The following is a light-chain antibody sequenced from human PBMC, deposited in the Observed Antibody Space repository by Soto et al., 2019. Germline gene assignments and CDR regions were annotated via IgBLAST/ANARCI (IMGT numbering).Light chain of an antibody. Sequence: EIVMTQSPATLSMSPGERATLSCRASQNVSSYLAWYQQKPGQAPRPLIYDASNRATGIPARFSGSGSGTDFTLTISSLEPEDFAVYYCQQRSNWPPWTFGQGTKVDIK. CDR2: DAS. CDR1: QNVSSY. CDR3: QQRSNWPPWT. V-gene: IGKV3-11*01. J-gene: IGKJ1*01.